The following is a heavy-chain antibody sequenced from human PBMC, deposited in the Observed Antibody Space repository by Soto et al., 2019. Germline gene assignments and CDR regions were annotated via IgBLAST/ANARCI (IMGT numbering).Heavy chain of an antibody. CDR1: GYTFTSYA. CDR2: ISAYNGNT. CDR3: ARSGTRAGY. J-gene: IGHJ4*02. D-gene: IGHD3-10*01. Sequence: QVQLVQSGAEVKKPGASVKVSCKASGYTFTSYAISWVRKAPGQGLEWMGWISAYNGNTNYAQKLQGRVTMTPDTSPTPPYMELRSLRSDDTAVYYCARSGTRAGYWGQGTLVTVSS. V-gene: IGHV1-18*01.